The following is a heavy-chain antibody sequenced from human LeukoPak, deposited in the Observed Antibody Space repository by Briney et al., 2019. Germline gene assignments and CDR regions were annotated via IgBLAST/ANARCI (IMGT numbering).Heavy chain of an antibody. J-gene: IGHJ3*02. Sequence: AGGSLRLSCAASGFTFSSYAMHWVRQAPGKGLEWVAVISYDGSNKYYADSVKGRFTISRDNSKNTLYLQMNSLRAEDTAVYYCAAGYSSSWYSAFDIWGQGTMVTVSS. CDR3: AAGYSSSWYSAFDI. D-gene: IGHD6-13*01. CDR1: GFTFSSYA. V-gene: IGHV3-30*04. CDR2: ISYDGSNK.